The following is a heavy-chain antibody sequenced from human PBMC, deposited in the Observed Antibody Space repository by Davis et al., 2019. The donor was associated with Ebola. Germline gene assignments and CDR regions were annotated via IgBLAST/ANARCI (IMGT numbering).Heavy chain of an antibody. CDR3: ASSQQLGGTFDY. J-gene: IGHJ4*02. V-gene: IGHV4-59*01. CDR1: GGSISSYY. Sequence: PSETLSLTCTVSGGSISSYYWSWIRQPPGKGLEWIGYIYYSGSTNYNPSLKSRVTISVDTSKNQFSLKLSSVTAADTAVYYCASSQQLGGTFDYWGQGTLVTVSS. D-gene: IGHD6-13*01. CDR2: IYYSGST.